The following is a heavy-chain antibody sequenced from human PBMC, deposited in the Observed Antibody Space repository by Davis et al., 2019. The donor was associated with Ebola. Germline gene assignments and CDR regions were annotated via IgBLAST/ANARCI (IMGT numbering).Heavy chain of an antibody. D-gene: IGHD6-13*01. J-gene: IGHJ4*02. Sequence: ASVKVSCKASGYSFSDYKIHWVRQAPGQRLEWMGWINTNTGNPTYAQGFTGRFVFSLDTSVSTAYLQISSLKAEDTAVYYCARDPRPSAAGTCYFDYWGQGTLVTVSS. CDR2: INTNTGNP. V-gene: IGHV7-4-1*02. CDR3: ARDPRPSAAGTCYFDY. CDR1: GYSFSDYK.